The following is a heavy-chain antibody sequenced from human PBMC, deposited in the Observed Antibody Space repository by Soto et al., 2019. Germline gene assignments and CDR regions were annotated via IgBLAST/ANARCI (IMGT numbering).Heavy chain of an antibody. CDR3: ARRTSFPSHMDV. Sequence: QVQLQESGPGLAKPSATLSLTCAVSGGSMSDYYWSWIRQPPGKGLEWIGYIHYSGFTNYNPSLKSRVTISVDTSKNHFSLQLTSVTATDTAVYYCARRTSFPSHMDVWGEGTTVTVSS. CDR1: GGSMSDYY. D-gene: IGHD2-21*01. V-gene: IGHV4-59*08. J-gene: IGHJ6*03. CDR2: IHYSGFT.